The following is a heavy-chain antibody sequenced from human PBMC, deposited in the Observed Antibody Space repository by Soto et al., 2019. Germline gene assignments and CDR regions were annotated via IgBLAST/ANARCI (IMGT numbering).Heavy chain of an antibody. Sequence: EVQLVESGGGLVQPGGSLRLSCAASGFTLSSYWMSWVRQAPGKGLEWVANIKQDGSEKYYVDSVKGRFTISRDTAKSSLYLHLSSLRAEDTAVYYCAREYGSSYSPRYYGMDVWGQGTTVTVSS. V-gene: IGHV3-7*05. CDR2: IKQDGSEK. J-gene: IGHJ6*02. CDR3: AREYGSSYSPRYYGMDV. CDR1: GFTLSSYW. D-gene: IGHD6-13*01.